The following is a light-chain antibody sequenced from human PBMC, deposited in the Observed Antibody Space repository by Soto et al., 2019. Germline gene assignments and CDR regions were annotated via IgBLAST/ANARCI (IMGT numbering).Light chain of an antibody. CDR3: QQYGSPLYT. CDR1: QSVSSNY. CDR2: AAS. J-gene: IGKJ2*01. Sequence: VLTQSPGTLSLSPGERATLSCRASQSVSSNYLAWYQQKPGQAPRLLIYAASRRATGIPDRFSGSASGTDFTLTISRLEPEDFAVYYCQQYGSPLYTFGQGTKLEIK. V-gene: IGKV3-20*01.